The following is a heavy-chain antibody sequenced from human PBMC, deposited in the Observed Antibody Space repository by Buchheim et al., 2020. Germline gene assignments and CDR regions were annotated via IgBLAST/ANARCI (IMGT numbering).Heavy chain of an antibody. CDR1: GFTFSSYG. CDR3: AKNSRTDWEDLNYFDY. Sequence: QVQLVESGGGVVQPGRSLRLSCAASGFTFSSYGMHWVRQAPGKGLEWVAFIRYDGSNKYYADSVKGRFTISRDNYKNTLYLPMNSLRAEDTAVYYCAKNSRTDWEDLNYFDYWGQGTL. D-gene: IGHD1-26*01. J-gene: IGHJ4*02. V-gene: IGHV3-30*02. CDR2: IRYDGSNK.